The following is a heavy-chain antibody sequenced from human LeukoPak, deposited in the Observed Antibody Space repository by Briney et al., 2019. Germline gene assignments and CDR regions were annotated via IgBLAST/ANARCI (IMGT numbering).Heavy chain of an antibody. J-gene: IGHJ4*02. CDR2: IYYSGST. V-gene: IGHV4-59*01. D-gene: IGHD3-10*02. Sequence: PSETLSLTCAVYGGSFSGYYWSWIRQPPGKGLEWIGDIYYSGSTNYNPSLKSRVTISVDTSKNQFSLKLRSVTATDTAVYFCARDLDYVFDYWGQGILVTVSS. CDR1: GGSFSGYY. CDR3: ARDLDYVFDY.